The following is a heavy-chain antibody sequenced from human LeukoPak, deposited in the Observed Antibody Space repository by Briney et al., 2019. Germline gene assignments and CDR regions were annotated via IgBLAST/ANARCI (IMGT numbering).Heavy chain of an antibody. CDR2: ISSGGSTI. CDR1: GFTFSDYY. CDR3: VRVSGATGGNFDY. Sequence: GGSLRLSCAVSGFTFSDYYMSWIRQAPGKGLEWVSYISSGGSTISHADSVKGRFTISRDNAENSLYLQMNSLRVEDTAVYYCVRVSGATGGNFDYWGQGTLVTVSS. J-gene: IGHJ4*02. D-gene: IGHD1-1*01. V-gene: IGHV3-11*04.